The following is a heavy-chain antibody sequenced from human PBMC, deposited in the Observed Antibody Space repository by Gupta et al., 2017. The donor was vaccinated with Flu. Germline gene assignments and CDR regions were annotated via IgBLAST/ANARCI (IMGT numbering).Heavy chain of an antibody. CDR3: ARHKNSYDSSGPPGWFDP. V-gene: IGHV4-39*01. Sequence: GKAVEWIGNSYDSARTYDNPSLKVRVTISIDTSRTQFSLKLRSVTAADTAVYYCARHKNSYDSSGPPGWFDPWGRGTLVTVSS. J-gene: IGHJ5*02. CDR2: SYDSART. D-gene: IGHD3-22*01.